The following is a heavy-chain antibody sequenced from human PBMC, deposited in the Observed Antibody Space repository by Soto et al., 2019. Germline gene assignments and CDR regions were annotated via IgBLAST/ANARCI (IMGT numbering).Heavy chain of an antibody. J-gene: IGHJ4*02. CDR3: ARDFYGGYTYGPGDY. V-gene: IGHV3-30-3*01. D-gene: IGHD5-18*01. CDR2: ISYDGSNK. Sequence: GGSLRLSCAASGFTFSSYAMHWVRQAPGKGLEWVAVISYDGSNKYYVDSAKGRFTISRDNAKRSLYLQMKSLRAEDTAVYYCARDFYGGYTYGPGDYWGQGALVTVSS. CDR1: GFTFSSYA.